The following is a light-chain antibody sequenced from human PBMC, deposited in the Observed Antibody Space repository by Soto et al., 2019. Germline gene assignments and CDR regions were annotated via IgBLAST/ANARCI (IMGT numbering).Light chain of an antibody. V-gene: IGKV3-15*01. CDR1: QSVSSS. CDR3: QKYNNWPRT. Sequence: EIVMTQSPAILSVSPGERATLSCRASQSVSSSLGWYQQKPGQAPRLLIYGASTRATGVPARFSGSGSGTEFILTLSSLQSEDFAIYYCQKYNNWPRTFGQGTKVEIK. J-gene: IGKJ1*01. CDR2: GAS.